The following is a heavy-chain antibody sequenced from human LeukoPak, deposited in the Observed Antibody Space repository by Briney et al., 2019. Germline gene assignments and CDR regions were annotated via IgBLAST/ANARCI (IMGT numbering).Heavy chain of an antibody. J-gene: IGHJ4*02. CDR2: IASSGRNT. Sequence: PGGSLRLSCAASGFNFNDAAMTWVRQAPGKGLEWVSLIASSGRNTYYADSVKGRFTISRDNSKNTLYLQMNSLRAEDTAVYYCAKDPLLRGLTYDYWGQGTLVTVSS. V-gene: IGHV3-23*01. CDR1: GFNFNDAA. CDR3: AKDPLLRGLTYDY. D-gene: IGHD3-10*01.